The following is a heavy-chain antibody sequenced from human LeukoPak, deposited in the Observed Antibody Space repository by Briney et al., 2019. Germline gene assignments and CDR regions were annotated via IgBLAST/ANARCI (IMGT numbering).Heavy chain of an antibody. J-gene: IGHJ4*02. D-gene: IGHD6-13*01. CDR1: GYTFINYD. V-gene: IGHV1-69*04. CDR3: ARAILQAYSSSWYKGLYFDY. Sequence: ASVKVSCKASGYTFINYDISWVRQAPGQGLEWMGRIIPILGIANYAQKFQGRVTITADKSTSTAYMELSSLRSEDTAVYYCARAILQAYSSSWYKGLYFDYWGQGTLVTVSS. CDR2: IIPILGIA.